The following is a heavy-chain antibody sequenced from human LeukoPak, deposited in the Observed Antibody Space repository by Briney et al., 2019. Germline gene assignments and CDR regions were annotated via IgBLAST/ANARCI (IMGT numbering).Heavy chain of an antibody. CDR3: ARGLDLGIYAY. V-gene: IGHV4-34*01. D-gene: IGHD2/OR15-2a*01. J-gene: IGHJ4*02. CDR1: GGSFSGYY. CDR2: INHSGST. Sequence: SETLSLTCAVYGGSFSGYYWSWIRQPPGKGLEWIGEINHSGSTNYNPSLKSRVTISVDTSKNQSSLKLSSVTAADTAVYYCARGLDLGIYAYWGQGTLVTVSS.